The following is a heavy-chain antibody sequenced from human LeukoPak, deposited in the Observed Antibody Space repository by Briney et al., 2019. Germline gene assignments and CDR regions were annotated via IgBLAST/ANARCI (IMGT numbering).Heavy chain of an antibody. CDR1: GYXFTSYG. Sequence: ASVKVSCKASGYXFTSYGMSWVRQAPGQGLEWMGWIGPYNANTNYAQKLQGRVTMTTDTSTSTAYMELRSLRSDDAAMYYCARDHYDSGGYYYFDYWGQGTLVTVSS. V-gene: IGHV1-18*01. J-gene: IGHJ4*02. CDR2: IGPYNANT. D-gene: IGHD3-22*01. CDR3: ARDHYDSGGYYYFDY.